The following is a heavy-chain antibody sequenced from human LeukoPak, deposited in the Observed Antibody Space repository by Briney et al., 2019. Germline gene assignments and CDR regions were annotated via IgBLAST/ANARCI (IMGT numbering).Heavy chain of an antibody. CDR3: ARRHRYSSSWYDY. Sequence: SETLSLTCAVSGGSISSSNWWSWVRQPPGKGLEWIGEIYHSGSTNYNPSLKSRVTISVDTSKNQFSLKLSSVTAADTAVYYCARRHRYSSSWYDYWGQGTLVTVSS. CDR2: IYHSGST. V-gene: IGHV4-4*02. CDR1: GGSISSSNW. J-gene: IGHJ4*02. D-gene: IGHD6-13*01.